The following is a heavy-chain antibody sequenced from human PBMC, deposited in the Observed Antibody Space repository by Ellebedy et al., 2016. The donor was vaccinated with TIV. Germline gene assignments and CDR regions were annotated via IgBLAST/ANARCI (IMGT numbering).Heavy chain of an antibody. V-gene: IGHV3-48*03. CDR1: GFTFTSYE. Sequence: GESLKISCAASGFTFTSYEMNWVRQAPGKGLEWVSYISSSGYTFSYADSVKGRFTISRDNARNSLYLQMNSLRAEDTAVYYCAREVGYCSSTSCYYFDSWGQGTLVTVSS. CDR3: AREVGYCSSTSCYYFDS. D-gene: IGHD2-2*01. CDR2: ISSSGYTF. J-gene: IGHJ4*02.